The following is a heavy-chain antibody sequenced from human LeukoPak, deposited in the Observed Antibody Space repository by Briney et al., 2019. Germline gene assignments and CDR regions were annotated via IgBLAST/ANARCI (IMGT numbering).Heavy chain of an antibody. J-gene: IGHJ4*02. CDR1: GFTFSSYA. Sequence: GGSLRLSCAASGFTFSSYAMHWVRQAPGRGLEWVAVISYDGSNKSYADSVKGRFTISRDNSKNTLYLQMNSLRAEDTAVYDCARESVAGVVLLDYWGQGTLVTVSS. V-gene: IGHV3-30*04. CDR2: ISYDGSNK. CDR3: ARESVAGVVLLDY. D-gene: IGHD6-19*01.